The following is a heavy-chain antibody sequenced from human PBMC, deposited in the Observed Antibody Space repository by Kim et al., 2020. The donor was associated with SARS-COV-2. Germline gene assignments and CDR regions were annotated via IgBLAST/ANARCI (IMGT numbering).Heavy chain of an antibody. Sequence: GGSLRLSCGASGFTFTNYWLRWVRQAPGKGLEWVANIKQDGRVKSYVDSVKGRFTISRDNAGSAIYLQMNSLRTEDTAVYYCAREGTGGFDFWGRGTLVTV. CDR1: GFTFTNYW. CDR3: AREGTGGFDF. V-gene: IGHV3-7*01. CDR2: IKQDGRVK. J-gene: IGHJ4*02. D-gene: IGHD2-8*02.